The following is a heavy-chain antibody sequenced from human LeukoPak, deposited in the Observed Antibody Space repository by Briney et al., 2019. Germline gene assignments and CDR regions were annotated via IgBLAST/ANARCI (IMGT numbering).Heavy chain of an antibody. D-gene: IGHD3-10*01. CDR2: ISTSSSYI. V-gene: IGHV3-21*01. J-gene: IGHJ4*02. Sequence: GGSLRLSCAASGFTFSSYSMNWVRQAPGKGLEWVSSISTSSSYIYYADSVKGRFTISRDNAKNSLYLQMNSLRAEDTAVYYCGSMIREGEDYWGQGTLVTVSS. CDR3: GSMIREGEDY. CDR1: GFTFSSYS.